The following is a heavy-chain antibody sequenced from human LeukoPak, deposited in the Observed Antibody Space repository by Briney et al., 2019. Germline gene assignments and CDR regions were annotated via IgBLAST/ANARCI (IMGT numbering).Heavy chain of an antibody. CDR3: ARDWYNAIDY. J-gene: IGHJ4*02. CDR1: GFTFSGTW. V-gene: IGHV3-74*03. Sequence: PGGSLRLSCAASGFTFSGTWMHWVRQPPGKGLVWVARITSDGISTTYAESVKGRFTISRDNAKNTLYLQMNSLRAEDTAVYYCARDWYNAIDYWGQGALVTVSS. CDR2: ITSDGIST. D-gene: IGHD1-1*01.